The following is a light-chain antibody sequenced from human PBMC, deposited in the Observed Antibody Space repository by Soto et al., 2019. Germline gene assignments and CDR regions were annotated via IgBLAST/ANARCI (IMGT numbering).Light chain of an antibody. J-gene: IGLJ2*01. CDR2: DVS. CDR3: SSYTSSSTVV. V-gene: IGLV2-14*01. CDR1: SSDVGGYNY. Sequence: QSVLTQPASVSGSPGQSITISCTRTSSDVGGYNYVSWYQQHPGKAPKLMIYDVSNRPSGVSNRFSGSKSGNTASLTISGFQAEDEADYYCSSYTSSSTVVFGGGTKLTVL.